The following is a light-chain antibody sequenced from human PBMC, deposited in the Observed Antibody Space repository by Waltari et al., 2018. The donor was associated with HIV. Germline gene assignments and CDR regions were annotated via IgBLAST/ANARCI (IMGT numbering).Light chain of an antibody. CDR2: AAS. CDR3: QQYNNWPPST. CDR1: QSVSSK. V-gene: IGKV3-15*01. J-gene: IGKJ2*01. Sequence: EIVMTQSPATLSVSPGERATLSCRASQSVSSKLVWYQQKPGQAPRLLIYAASTRATGIPARFSGSGSGTEFTLTISSLQSEDFAVYYCQQYNNWPPSTFGQGTKLEIK.